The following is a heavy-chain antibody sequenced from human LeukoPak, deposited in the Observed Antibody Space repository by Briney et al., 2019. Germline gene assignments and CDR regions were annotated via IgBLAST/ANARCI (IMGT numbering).Heavy chain of an antibody. CDR1: GLPFSSYW. D-gene: IGHD5-24*01. Sequence: RGSLRLSCVASGLPFSSYWMTWVRQAPGKGLEWVANIKQDGSKKSYVDSVKGRFTISRDNAKNSLYLQMNSLRAEDTAIYYCTRVGYIDEGIDYWGQGTLVTVSS. J-gene: IGHJ4*02. CDR2: IKQDGSKK. CDR3: TRVGYIDEGIDY. V-gene: IGHV3-7*04.